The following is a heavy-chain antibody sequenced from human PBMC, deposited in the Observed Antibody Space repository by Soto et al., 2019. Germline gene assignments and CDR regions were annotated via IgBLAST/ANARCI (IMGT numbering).Heavy chain of an antibody. CDR1: GYTFTSYG. V-gene: IGHV1-18*01. D-gene: IGHD2-15*01. Sequence: QVQLVQSGGEVKKPGASVKVSCKASGYTFTSYGISWVRQAPGQGLEWMGRISAYNGNTNYAQKLQGRVTMTTDTSTRNAYLELRRLRSDDTAVYYCASVVGALGHWFDPWGQGTLVTVSS. CDR2: ISAYNGNT. J-gene: IGHJ5*02. CDR3: ASVVGALGHWFDP.